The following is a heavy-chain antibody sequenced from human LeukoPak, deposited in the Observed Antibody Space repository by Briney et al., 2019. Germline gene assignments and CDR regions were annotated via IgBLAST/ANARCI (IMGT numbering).Heavy chain of an antibody. J-gene: IGHJ4*02. CDR3: ARATGIAAATGVDY. CDR2: IYHSGST. Sequence: SETLSLTCTVSGGSISSGGYHWSWIRQPPGKGLEWIGYIYHSGSTNYNPSLKSRVTISVNTSKNQFSLKLSSVTAADTAVYYCARATGIAAATGVDYWGQGTLVTVSS. CDR1: GGSISSGGYH. D-gene: IGHD6-13*01. V-gene: IGHV4-61*08.